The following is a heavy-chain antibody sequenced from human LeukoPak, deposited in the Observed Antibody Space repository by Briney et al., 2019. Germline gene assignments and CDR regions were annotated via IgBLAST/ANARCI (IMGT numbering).Heavy chain of an antibody. CDR3: ARGGGHYDSSGYPILNPENY. V-gene: IGHV4-4*02. Sequence: SETLSLTCAVSGDSMISTNWWSWVRQPPGKGLELIGEIYHTGSTNYNPSLQSRVTISVDTSKNQFSLKLSSVTAADTAVYYCARGGGHYDSSGYPILNPENYWGQGTLVTVSS. J-gene: IGHJ4*02. CDR1: GDSMISTNW. CDR2: IYHTGST. D-gene: IGHD3-22*01.